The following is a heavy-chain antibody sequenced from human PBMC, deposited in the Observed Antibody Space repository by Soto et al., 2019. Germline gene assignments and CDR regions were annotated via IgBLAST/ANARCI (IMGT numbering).Heavy chain of an antibody. J-gene: IGHJ4*02. Sequence: PGESLKISCKGSGYSFTSYWIGWVRQMPGKGLEWMGIIYPGDSDTRYSPSFQGQVTISADKSISTAYLQWSSLKASDTAMYYCARQSRFSSGWYSPVYFDYGGQGTLVTVSS. CDR2: IYPGDSDT. CDR1: GYSFTSYW. D-gene: IGHD6-19*01. CDR3: ARQSRFSSGWYSPVYFDY. V-gene: IGHV5-51*01.